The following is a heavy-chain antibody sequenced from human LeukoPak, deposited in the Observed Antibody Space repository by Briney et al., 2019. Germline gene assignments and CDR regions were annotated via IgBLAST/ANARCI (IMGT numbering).Heavy chain of an antibody. Sequence: GASVKVSCKASGYTFTGYYMHWVRQAPGQGLEWMGWINPNSGGTNYAQRFQGRVTMTRDTSITTAYMELSRLRSDDTAVYYCARESLRYFDWLSYWYFDLWGLGTLVTVSS. J-gene: IGHJ2*01. V-gene: IGHV1-2*02. D-gene: IGHD3-9*01. CDR2: INPNSGGT. CDR1: GYTFTGYY. CDR3: ARESLRYFDWLSYWYFDL.